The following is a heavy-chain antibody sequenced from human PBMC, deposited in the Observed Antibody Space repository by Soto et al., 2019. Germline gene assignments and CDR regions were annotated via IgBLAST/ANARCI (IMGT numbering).Heavy chain of an antibody. CDR2: IIPLFGTT. J-gene: IGHJ3*02. Sequence: QVQLVQSGAEVKKPGSSVKVSCKASGGTFSSYAITWVRQAPGQGLECMGGIIPLFGTTNYAQKFQGRVTITADESTTPASMELSSLRSDDKAVCYCATLSRSRGAFDIWGQGTMVTVSS. CDR1: GGTFSSYA. D-gene: IGHD3-10*01. CDR3: ATLSRSRGAFDI. V-gene: IGHV1-69*12.